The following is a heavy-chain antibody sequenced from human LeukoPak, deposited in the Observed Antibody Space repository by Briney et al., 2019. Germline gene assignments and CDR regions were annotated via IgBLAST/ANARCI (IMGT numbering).Heavy chain of an antibody. CDR1: GFTFSSYG. J-gene: IGHJ4*02. CDR3: AKDLTRDGYNSDYFDY. D-gene: IGHD5-24*01. CDR2: ISYDGSNK. V-gene: IGHV3-30*18. Sequence: GGSLRLSCAASGFTFSSYGIHWVRQAPGKGLEWVAVISYDGSNKYYADSVKGRFTISRDNSKNTLYLQMNSLRAEDTAVYYCAKDLTRDGYNSDYFDYWGQGTLVTVSS.